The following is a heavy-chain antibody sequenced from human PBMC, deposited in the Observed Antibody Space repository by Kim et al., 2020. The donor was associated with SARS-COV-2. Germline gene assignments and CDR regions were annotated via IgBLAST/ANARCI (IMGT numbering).Heavy chain of an antibody. CDR3: AKQSHRVLDGYKPLDY. Sequence: LKSRVTMSVDTSKNQFSLQVTSVTAADTAVYYCAKQSHRVLDGYKPLDYWGQGTLVTVSS. V-gene: IGHV4-39*01. J-gene: IGHJ4*02. D-gene: IGHD5-12*01.